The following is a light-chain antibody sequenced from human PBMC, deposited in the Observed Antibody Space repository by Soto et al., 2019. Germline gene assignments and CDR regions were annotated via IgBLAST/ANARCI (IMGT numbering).Light chain of an antibody. CDR1: QSISSE. CDR3: QQGHNWPLT. Sequence: EIVMTQSPATLSVSPGDSSTLSCRASQSISSELAWYQQKPGQPPMLLIYGASTRATGVPARFTGSGSGSDFTLTISGLQSEDFAVYYCQQGHNWPLTFGQGTRLEI. J-gene: IGKJ2*01. CDR2: GAS. V-gene: IGKV3-15*01.